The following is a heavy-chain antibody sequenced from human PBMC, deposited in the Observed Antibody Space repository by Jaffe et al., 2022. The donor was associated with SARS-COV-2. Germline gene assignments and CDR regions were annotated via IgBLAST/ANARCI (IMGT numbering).Heavy chain of an antibody. V-gene: IGHV4-59*01. J-gene: IGHJ4*02. D-gene: IGHD4-17*01. CDR2: IYYRGSA. CDR1: GGPISSYY. Sequence: QVQLQESGPGLVKPSETLSLTCTVSGGPISSYYWSWVRQPPGKGLEWIGHIYYRGSANYNPSLKSRVTISVDTSKNQFSLKLTSVTAADTAVYYCASDLQGGDHVQWGQGTLVTVSS. CDR3: ASDLQGGDHVQ.